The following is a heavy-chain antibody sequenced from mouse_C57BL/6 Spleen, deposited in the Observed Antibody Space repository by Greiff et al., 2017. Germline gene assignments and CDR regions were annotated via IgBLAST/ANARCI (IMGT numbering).Heavy chain of an antibody. CDR2: INPNYGTT. D-gene: IGHD1-1*01. J-gene: IGHJ2*01. CDR1: GYSFTDSN. CDR3: ARSYDITTVARGDLDY. Sequence: EVQLQQSGPELVKPGASVKISCKASGYSFTDSNMNWVKQSNGKSLEWIGVINPNYGTTSYNQTFKGKATLTVDKSSSTAYMQLNSLPSEDSAVYYCARSYDITTVARGDLDYWGQGTTLTVSS. V-gene: IGHV1-39*01.